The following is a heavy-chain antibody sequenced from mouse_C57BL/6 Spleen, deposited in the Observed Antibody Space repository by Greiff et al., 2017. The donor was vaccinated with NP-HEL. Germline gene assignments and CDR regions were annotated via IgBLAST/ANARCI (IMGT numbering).Heavy chain of an antibody. Sequence: EVKLQESGGGLVQPGGSLKLSCAASGFTFSDYYMYWVRQTPEKRLEWVAYISNGGGSTYYPDTVKGRFTISRDNAKNTLYLQMSSLKSEDTAMYYCARDWDRYFDVWGTGTTVTVSS. CDR3: ARDWDRYFDV. V-gene: IGHV5-12*01. J-gene: IGHJ1*03. CDR2: ISNGGGST. D-gene: IGHD4-1*01. CDR1: GFTFSDYY.